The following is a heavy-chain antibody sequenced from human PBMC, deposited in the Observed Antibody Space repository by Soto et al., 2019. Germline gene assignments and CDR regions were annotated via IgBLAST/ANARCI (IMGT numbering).Heavy chain of an antibody. Sequence: ASVKVSCKASGYTFNTYDISWVRQAPGHGLEWMGRISPYNGNTSFAQKFQGRVTMTTDTSTRTAYMELRNLISDVTAVYYCARPRRIRRVVISCVDSRGQ. CDR3: ARPRRIRRVVISCVDS. CDR2: ISPYNGNT. V-gene: IGHV1-18*04. CDR1: GYTFNTYD. J-gene: IGHJ4*02. D-gene: IGHD3-10*01.